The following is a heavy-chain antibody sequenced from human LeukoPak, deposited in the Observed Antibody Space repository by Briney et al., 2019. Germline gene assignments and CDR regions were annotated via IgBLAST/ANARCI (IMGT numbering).Heavy chain of an antibody. Sequence: SETLSLTCTVSGASISSSTDYWGWIRQPPGKGLEWIANIYYSGSTYYNPSLKSRVTISVDTSKNQFSLKLSSVTAADTAVYYCARRRRDGYNYGYFDYWGQGTLVTVSS. J-gene: IGHJ4*02. CDR1: GASISSSTDY. V-gene: IGHV4-39*07. CDR2: IYYSGST. CDR3: ARRRRDGYNYGYFDY. D-gene: IGHD5-24*01.